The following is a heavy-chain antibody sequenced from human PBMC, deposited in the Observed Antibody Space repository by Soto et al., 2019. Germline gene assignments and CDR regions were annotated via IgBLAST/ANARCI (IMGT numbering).Heavy chain of an antibody. CDR3: ARLMGAATGADY. Sequence: GESLKISCHGSGYRFTNYWICWVRQMPGKGLEWMGIIYPGDSDIRYSPSFQGQVTMSADKSITTAYLQWSSLKASDTAMYYCARLMGAATGADYWGQGTLVTVSS. CDR2: IYPGDSDI. J-gene: IGHJ4*02. D-gene: IGHD2-8*02. V-gene: IGHV5-51*01. CDR1: GYRFTNYW.